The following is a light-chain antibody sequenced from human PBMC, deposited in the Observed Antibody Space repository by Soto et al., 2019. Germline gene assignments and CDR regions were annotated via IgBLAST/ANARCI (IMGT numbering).Light chain of an antibody. J-gene: IGKJ4*01. V-gene: IGKV1-33*01. CDR2: DAS. Sequence: DIQMTQSPSSLSASVGDRVTITCRASQSISSYLNWYQQKPGKAPKLLIYDASNLETGVPSRFSGSGSGTDFTFTISSLQPEDIATYYCQQYDNLPALTFGGGTKVDTK. CDR1: QSISSY. CDR3: QQYDNLPALT.